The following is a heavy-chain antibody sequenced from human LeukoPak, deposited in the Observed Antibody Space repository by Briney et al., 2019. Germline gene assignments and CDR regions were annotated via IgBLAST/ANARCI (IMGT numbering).Heavy chain of an antibody. J-gene: IGHJ4*02. CDR1: GGSISSYY. CDR3: ARDAGYGDYV. D-gene: IGHD4-17*01. V-gene: IGHV4-59*01. Sequence: PSETLSLTCTVSGGSISSYYWSWLRQPPRKGLEWIGYIYYSGSTNYNPSLKSRVTISVDTSKNQFSLKLSSVTAADTAVYYCARDAGYGDYVWGQGTLVTVSS. CDR2: IYYSGST.